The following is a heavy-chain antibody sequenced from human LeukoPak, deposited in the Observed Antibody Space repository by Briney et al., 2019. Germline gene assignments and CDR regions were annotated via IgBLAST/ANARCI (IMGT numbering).Heavy chain of an antibody. J-gene: IGHJ4*02. Sequence: SLTLSLTCAISGDSVSSNTAAWNWIRQSPSRGLEWLGRTYYRSKWYNDYAVSVKSRITINPDTSKNQFSLQLNSVTPEDTAVYYCAVHSSSSGWGFDYWGQGTLVTVSS. CDR3: AVHSSSSGWGFDY. D-gene: IGHD6-6*01. CDR1: GDSVSSNTAA. V-gene: IGHV6-1*01. CDR2: TYYRSKWYN.